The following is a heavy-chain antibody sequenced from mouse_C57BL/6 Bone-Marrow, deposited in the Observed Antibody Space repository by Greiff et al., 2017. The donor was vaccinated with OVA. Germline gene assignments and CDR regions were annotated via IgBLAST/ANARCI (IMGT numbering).Heavy chain of an antibody. D-gene: IGHD4-1*01. J-gene: IGHJ3*01. Sequence: QVQLKESGAELVKPGASVTLSCKASGYTFTEYTIHWVKQRSGQGLEWIGWFYPGSGSITYNEKFKDKATLTADKSSSTVYMELSRLTSEDPAVYFCARHEANWAFAYWGQGTLVTVSA. V-gene: IGHV1-62-2*01. CDR1: GYTFTEYT. CDR2: FYPGSGSI. CDR3: ARHEANWAFAY.